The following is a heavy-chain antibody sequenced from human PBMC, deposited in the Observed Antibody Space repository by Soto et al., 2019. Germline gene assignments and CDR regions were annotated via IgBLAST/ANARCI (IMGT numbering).Heavy chain of an antibody. J-gene: IGHJ4*02. Sequence: ASVKVSCKVSGYTLTELSMHWVRQAPGKGLEWMGGFDPEDGETIYAQKFQGGVTMTEDTSTDTAYMELSSLRSEDTAVYYCIPRITLFSVNNYWGQGTEVTVSS. V-gene: IGHV1-24*01. CDR3: IPRITLFSVNNY. CDR2: FDPEDGET. D-gene: IGHD1-20*01. CDR1: GYTLTELS.